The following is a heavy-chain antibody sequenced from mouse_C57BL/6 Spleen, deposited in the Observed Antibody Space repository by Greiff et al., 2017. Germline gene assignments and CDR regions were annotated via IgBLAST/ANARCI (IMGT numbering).Heavy chain of an antibody. V-gene: IGHV1-69*01. Sequence: VQLQQPGAELVMPGASVKLSCKASGYTFTSYWMHWVKQRPGQGLEWIGEIDPSDSYTNYNQKFKGKSTLTVDKSSSTAYMQLSSLTSEDSAVYYCARTKDSSGYPFAYGGQGTLVTVAA. D-gene: IGHD3-2*02. CDR2: IDPSDSYT. CDR3: ARTKDSSGYPFAY. J-gene: IGHJ3*01. CDR1: GYTFTSYW.